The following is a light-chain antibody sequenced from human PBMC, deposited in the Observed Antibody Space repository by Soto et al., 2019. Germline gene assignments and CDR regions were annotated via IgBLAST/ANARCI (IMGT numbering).Light chain of an antibody. CDR3: NSYTSSSTLHV. V-gene: IGLV2-14*01. CDR1: SSDIGTYNY. Sequence: QSALTQPASVSGSPGQSITISCTGTSSDIGTYNYVSWYQQHPGKAPKLMLYEVSNRPSGVSNRFFGSKSGNTASLTISGLQAEDEPDYFCNSYTSSSTLHVFGTGTKLTVL. CDR2: EVS. J-gene: IGLJ1*01.